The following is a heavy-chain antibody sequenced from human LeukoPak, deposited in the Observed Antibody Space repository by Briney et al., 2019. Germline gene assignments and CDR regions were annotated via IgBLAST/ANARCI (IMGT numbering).Heavy chain of an antibody. V-gene: IGHV1-2*02. Sequence: ASVKVSCKAFGYTFTGYYMHWVRQAPGQGLEWMGWINPNSGGTNYAQKFQGRVTMTRDTSISTAYMELSRLRSDDTAVYYCARESLTTVTTGSVYWGQGTLVTVSS. CDR2: INPNSGGT. CDR3: ARESLTTVTTGSVY. D-gene: IGHD4-17*01. CDR1: GYTFTGYY. J-gene: IGHJ4*02.